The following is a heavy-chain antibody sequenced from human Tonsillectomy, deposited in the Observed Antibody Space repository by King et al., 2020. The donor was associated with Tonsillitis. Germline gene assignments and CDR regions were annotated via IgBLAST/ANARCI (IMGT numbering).Heavy chain of an antibody. CDR3: ATTSGPGGTFDF. D-gene: IGHD3-16*01. J-gene: IGHJ3*01. V-gene: IGHV3-7*03. Sequence: VQLVESGGGLVQPGGSLRLSCAASGITFSSYWMSWVRQTPGKGLEWVANIKQDGSEKYYVDSVKGRFTISRDHAKNSLYLHMNSLRAEDMAVYYCATTSGPGGTFDFWGQGTMVTVSS. CDR1: GITFSSYW. CDR2: IKQDGSEK.